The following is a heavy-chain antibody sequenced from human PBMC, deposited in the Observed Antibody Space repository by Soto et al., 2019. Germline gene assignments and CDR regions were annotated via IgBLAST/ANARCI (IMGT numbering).Heavy chain of an antibody. CDR2: ISSNGKTT. CDR3: ARDSGIAMMGSFDF. J-gene: IGHJ4*02. Sequence: EVQLVESGGGPVQPGGSLTLSCRASGFAFGGYEMNWVRQAPGKGLEWISYISSNGKTTHYGDSVKGRFTISRDNAKDVLYLQMSSLRVEDTALYYCARDSGIAMMGSFDFWGQGTLVTVSS. V-gene: IGHV3-48*03. D-gene: IGHD2-21*01. CDR1: GFAFGGYE.